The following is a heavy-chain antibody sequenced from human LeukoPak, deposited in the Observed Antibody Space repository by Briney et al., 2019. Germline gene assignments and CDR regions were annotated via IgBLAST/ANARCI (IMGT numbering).Heavy chain of an antibody. Sequence: GGSLRLSCAASGFTFSSYGMHWVRQAPGKGLEWVAVISYDGSNKYYADSVKGRFTISRDNSKNTLYLQMNSLRAEDTAVYYCARAEKQWLVLGYFDYWGQGTLVTVSS. J-gene: IGHJ4*02. V-gene: IGHV3-30*19. CDR3: ARAEKQWLVLGYFDY. D-gene: IGHD6-19*01. CDR1: GFTFSSYG. CDR2: ISYDGSNK.